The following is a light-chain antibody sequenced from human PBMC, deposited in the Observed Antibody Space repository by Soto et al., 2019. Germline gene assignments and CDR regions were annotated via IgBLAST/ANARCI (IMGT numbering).Light chain of an antibody. V-gene: IGKV3-20*01. Sequence: DIALAQSPGTLSSSPGERATLSCRASQTVSSTYLAWYQQKFGQATRLLIDGASSRATGIPHRFSGSGSGTGSTLTISRLEQEDFAVYYCQQYGSSPQTFGQGTRLDIK. CDR1: QTVSSTY. J-gene: IGKJ5*01. CDR2: GAS. CDR3: QQYGSSPQT.